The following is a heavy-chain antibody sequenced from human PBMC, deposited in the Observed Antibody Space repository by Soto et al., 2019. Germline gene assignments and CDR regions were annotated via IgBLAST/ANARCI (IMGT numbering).Heavy chain of an antibody. Sequence: HVQLVQSGAEVKKPGASVKVSCKASGYNFTSDGITWVRQAPGQGLEWVGWISAYTGNTKSAQKFQVRITMAPDTSPTTAYMERRSLRSADTSVDYCAREGETAAYCDCWGQGTLVTVSS. CDR2: ISAYTGNT. CDR1: GYNFTSDG. CDR3: AREGETAAYCDC. D-gene: IGHD2-2*01. V-gene: IGHV1-18*04. J-gene: IGHJ4*02.